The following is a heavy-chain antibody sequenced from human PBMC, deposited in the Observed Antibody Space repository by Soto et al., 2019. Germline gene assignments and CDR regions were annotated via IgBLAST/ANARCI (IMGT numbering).Heavy chain of an antibody. CDR1: GYSFTSYW. Sequence: GESLKISCKGSGYSFTSYWISWVRQMPGKGLEWMGRIDPSDSYTNYSPSFQGHVTISADKSISTAYLQWSSLKASDTAMYYCARESGYCSGGSCYYYYGMDVWGQGTKVTV. D-gene: IGHD2-15*01. J-gene: IGHJ6*02. CDR2: IDPSDSYT. CDR3: ARESGYCSGGSCYYYYGMDV. V-gene: IGHV5-10-1*01.